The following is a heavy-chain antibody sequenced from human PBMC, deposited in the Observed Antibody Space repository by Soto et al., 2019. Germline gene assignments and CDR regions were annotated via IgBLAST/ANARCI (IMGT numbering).Heavy chain of an antibody. CDR1: GFTFRTYE. Sequence: VGSLRLSCAGSGFTFRTYEMNWVRQAPGQGLEWVSYISSGGTSIYYADSVKGRFTISRDNAKNSLYLQMSSLRAEDTAVYYCARDESSTSRGMDVWGQGTTVTVSS. V-gene: IGHV3-48*03. CDR2: ISSGGTSI. CDR3: ARDESSTSRGMDV. D-gene: IGHD6-13*01. J-gene: IGHJ6*02.